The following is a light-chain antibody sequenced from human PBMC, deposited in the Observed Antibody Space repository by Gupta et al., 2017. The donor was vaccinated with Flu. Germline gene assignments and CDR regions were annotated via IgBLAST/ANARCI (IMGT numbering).Light chain of an antibody. J-gene: IGKJ1*01. V-gene: IGKV1-17*01. Sequence: DIQMTQSPSSLSASVGDRVTITCRASQGIRNDLGWYQQKPGKAPKRLIDAASSLQSGAPSRSSGSGSGTEFTLRRSSLQDEDVATYYWLQHNRDPRTFGQGTKVEIK. CDR2: AAS. CDR1: QGIRND. CDR3: LQHNRDPRT.